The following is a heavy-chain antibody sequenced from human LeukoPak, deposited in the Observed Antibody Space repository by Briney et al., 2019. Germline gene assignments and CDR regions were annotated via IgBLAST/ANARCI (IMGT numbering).Heavy chain of an antibody. CDR1: GGSVSSGSYY. Sequence: PSETLSLTCTVSGGSVSSGSYYWSWIRQPPGKGLEWIGYIYHSGSTYYNPSLRSRVTISVDRSKNQFSLKLSSVTAADTAVYYCARAGTDSSGYYYDYWGQGTLVTVSS. J-gene: IGHJ4*02. D-gene: IGHD3-22*01. CDR3: ARAGTDSSGYYYDY. CDR2: IYHSGST. V-gene: IGHV4-30-2*01.